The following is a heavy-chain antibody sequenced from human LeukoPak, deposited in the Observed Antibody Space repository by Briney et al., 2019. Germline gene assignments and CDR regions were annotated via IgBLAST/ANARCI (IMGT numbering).Heavy chain of an antibody. J-gene: IGHJ5*02. V-gene: IGHV4-39*07. CDR1: GGSISSSSSY. CDR2: IYYSGST. D-gene: IGHD2-15*01. CDR3: ARSEILTWTTLKWNWFDP. Sequence: PSETLSLTCTVSGGSISSSSSYWGWIRQPPGKGLEWIGSIYYSGSTYYNPSLKSRVTISVDTSKNQFSLKLSSVTAADTAVYYCARSEILTWTTLKWNWFDPWGQGTLVTVSS.